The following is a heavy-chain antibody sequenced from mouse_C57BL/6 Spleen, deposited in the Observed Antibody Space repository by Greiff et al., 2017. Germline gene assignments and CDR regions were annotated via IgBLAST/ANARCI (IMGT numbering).Heavy chain of an antibody. CDR3: ARKDGDYVFDY. CDR2: IDPSDSYT. J-gene: IGHJ2*01. D-gene: IGHD2-13*01. V-gene: IGHV1-69*01. Sequence: QVQLQQPGAELVMPGASVKLSCKASGYTFTSYWMHWVKQRPGQGLEWIGEIDPSDSYTNYNQKFKGKSTLTVDKSSSTAYMQLSSLTSEDSAVYDCARKDGDYVFDYWGQGTTRTVSS. CDR1: GYTFTSYW.